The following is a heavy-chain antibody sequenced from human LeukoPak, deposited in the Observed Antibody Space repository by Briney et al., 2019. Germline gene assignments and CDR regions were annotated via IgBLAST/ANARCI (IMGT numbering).Heavy chain of an antibody. Sequence: ASVKVSYKASGYTFTSYGISWVRQAPGQGLEWMGWISAYNGNTNYAQKLQGRVTMTTDTSTSTAYMELRSLRSDDTAVYYCARAGAVLLWFGESYSYYYYYMDVWGKGTTVTVSS. CDR3: ARAGAVLLWFGESYSYYYYYMDV. CDR1: GYTFTSYG. J-gene: IGHJ6*03. D-gene: IGHD3-10*01. V-gene: IGHV1-18*01. CDR2: ISAYNGNT.